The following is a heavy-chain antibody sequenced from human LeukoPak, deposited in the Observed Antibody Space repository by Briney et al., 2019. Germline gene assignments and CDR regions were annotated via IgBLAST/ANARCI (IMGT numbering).Heavy chain of an antibody. CDR2: IYYSGST. V-gene: IGHV4-59*08. CDR1: GGSISSYY. J-gene: IGHJ3*02. Sequence: PSETLSLTCTVSGGSISSYYWSWIRQPPGKGLEWIGYIYYSGSTNYNPSLKSRVTISVDTSKNQFSPKLSSVTAADTAVYYCARWDFGVVQNAFDIWGQGTMVTVSS. CDR3: ARWDFGVVQNAFDI. D-gene: IGHD3-3*01.